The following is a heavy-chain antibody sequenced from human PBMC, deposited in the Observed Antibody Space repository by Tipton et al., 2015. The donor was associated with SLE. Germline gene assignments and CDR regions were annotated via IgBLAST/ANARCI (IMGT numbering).Heavy chain of an antibody. J-gene: IGHJ6*02. CDR2: IWFDGSNK. CDR1: GFTFSTYG. D-gene: IGHD1-26*01. V-gene: IGHV3-30*18. Sequence: SLRLSCAASGFTFSTYGMHWVRQAPGKGLEWVAVIWFDGSNKYYADSVKGRFTISRDNSKNTLSLQMNSLRGEDTAVYYCAKDRGGSYYSFAMDVWGQGTTVTVSS. CDR3: AKDRGGSYYSFAMDV.